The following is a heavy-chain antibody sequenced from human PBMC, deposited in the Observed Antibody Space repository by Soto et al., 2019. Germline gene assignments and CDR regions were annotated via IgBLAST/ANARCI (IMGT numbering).Heavy chain of an antibody. J-gene: IGHJ6*03. Sequence: ASVKVSCKASGYTFTSYGISWVRQAPGQGLEWMGWISAYNGNTNYAQKLQGRVTMTTDTSTSTAYMELRSLRSDDTAVYYCARDGTSGVDYYYYYIDVWSKGTTVTVSS. CDR2: ISAYNGNT. D-gene: IGHD2-8*01. V-gene: IGHV1-18*01. CDR1: GYTFTSYG. CDR3: ARDGTSGVDYYYYYIDV.